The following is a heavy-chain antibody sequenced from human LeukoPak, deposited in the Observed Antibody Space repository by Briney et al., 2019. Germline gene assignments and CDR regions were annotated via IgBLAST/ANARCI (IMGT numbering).Heavy chain of an antibody. Sequence: NPSETLSLTCTVSGGSISSSSYYWGWIRQPPGKGLEWIGSIYYSGSTHYNPSLKSRVTISVDTSKNQFSLKLSSVTAADTAVYYCVRLRRYYESSGYFPNAFDIWGQGTMVTVSS. CDR3: VRLRRYYESSGYFPNAFDI. CDR2: IYYSGST. J-gene: IGHJ3*02. CDR1: GGSISSSSYY. V-gene: IGHV4-39*01. D-gene: IGHD3-22*01.